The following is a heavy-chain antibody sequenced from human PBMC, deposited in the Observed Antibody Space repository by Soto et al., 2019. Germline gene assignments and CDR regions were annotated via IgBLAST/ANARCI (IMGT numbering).Heavy chain of an antibody. Sequence: GSLRLSCAASGFTFSSYSMNWVRQAPGKGLEWVSSISSSSSYIYYADSVKGRFTISRDNAKNTLYLQMNSLRAEDTAVYYCASLFIAARSEVDYWGQGTLVTVSS. D-gene: IGHD6-6*01. CDR1: GFTFSSYS. V-gene: IGHV3-21*01. J-gene: IGHJ4*02. CDR3: ASLFIAARSEVDY. CDR2: ISSSSSYI.